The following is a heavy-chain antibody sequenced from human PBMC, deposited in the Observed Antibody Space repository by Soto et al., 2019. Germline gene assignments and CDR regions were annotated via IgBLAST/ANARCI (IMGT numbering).Heavy chain of an antibody. CDR2: ISTFNGNA. CDR3: ARLHGYSSGWYDY. J-gene: IGHJ4*02. D-gene: IGHD6-19*01. CDR1: GYTFSSNG. V-gene: IGHV1-18*04. Sequence: DSVKVSCKASGYTFSSNGVSWVRQAPGQGLEWMGWISTFNGNAHYAQKFQGGVTMTTDTSTNTAYMELTSLSSDDTAVYYCARLHGYSSGWYDYWGQGTLVTVSS.